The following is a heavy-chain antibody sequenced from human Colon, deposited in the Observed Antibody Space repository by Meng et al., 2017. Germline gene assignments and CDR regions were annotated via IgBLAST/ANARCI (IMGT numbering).Heavy chain of an antibody. V-gene: IGHV3-74*01. J-gene: IGHJ4*02. CDR2: IVPDGSGA. Sequence: VGAGGWLVQPGGALGVSWSASGFTFRYYWMHGGRQDQGGGLVWVSRIVPDGSGATYADSVKGRFTISRDNAKNTVYLEMNSLRAEDTGVYYCARDRNLWQLDYWGQGTLVTVSS. CDR1: GFTFRYYW. CDR3: ARDRNLWQLDY. D-gene: IGHD3-10*01.